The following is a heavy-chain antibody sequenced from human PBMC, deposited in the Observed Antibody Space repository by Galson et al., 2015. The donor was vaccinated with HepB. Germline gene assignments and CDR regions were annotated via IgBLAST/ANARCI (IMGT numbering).Heavy chain of an antibody. J-gene: IGHJ6*02. CDR3: ARVGAAAIYYYYAMDV. CDR1: GYTFTNYG. Sequence: SVKVSCKASGYTFTNYGISWVRQAPGRGLEWMGWINAYNGNTNYARKLQGRVTMTTDSSTSTAYMELRSLRSDDTAVYYCARVGAAAIYYYYAMDVWGQGTTVTVSS. V-gene: IGHV1-18*01. D-gene: IGHD6-13*01. CDR2: INAYNGNT.